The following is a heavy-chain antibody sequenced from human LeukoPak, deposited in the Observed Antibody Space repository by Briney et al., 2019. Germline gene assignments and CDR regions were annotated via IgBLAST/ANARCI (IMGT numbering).Heavy chain of an antibody. CDR2: INPNSGGT. J-gene: IGHJ4*02. CDR1: GYTFTGYY. V-gene: IGHV1-2*02. D-gene: IGHD2-8*01. Sequence: ASVKVSCKASGYTFTGYYMHWVRQAPGQGLEWMGWINPNSGGTSYAQKFQGRVTMTRDTSISTAYMELSRLRSDDTAVYYCASFSLMVQYFDYWGQGTLVTVSS. CDR3: ASFSLMVQYFDY.